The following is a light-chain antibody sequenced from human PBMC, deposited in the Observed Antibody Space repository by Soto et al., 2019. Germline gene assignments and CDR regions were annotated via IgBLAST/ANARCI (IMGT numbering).Light chain of an antibody. CDR1: QSLLHYNGYIC. CDR3: MQTLQTPIT. CDR2: MAS. V-gene: IGKV2-28*01. J-gene: IGKJ5*01. Sequence: DIVMTQSPISLPVTPGEPASISCRSSQSLLHYNGYICLHWYLQKPGQSPQLLISMASFRASGVADRFSGSGSATDFTLTISRVAAEDVGVYYCMQTLQTPITFGQGTRLEIK.